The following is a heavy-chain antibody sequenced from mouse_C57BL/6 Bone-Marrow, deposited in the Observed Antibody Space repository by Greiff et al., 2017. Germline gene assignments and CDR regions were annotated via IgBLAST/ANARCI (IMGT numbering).Heavy chain of an antibody. CDR2: IHPNSGST. V-gene: IGHV1-64*01. D-gene: IGHD1-1*01. Sequence: VQLQQPGAELVKPGASVKLSCKASGYTFTSYWMHWVKQRPGQGLEWIGMIHPNSGSTNYNEKFKSKATLTVDKSSSTAYMQLSSLTSGDSAVYYGAKVHYCGSPFYYAMDYWGQGTSVTVSS. CDR1: GYTFTSYW. CDR3: AKVHYCGSPFYYAMDY. J-gene: IGHJ4*01.